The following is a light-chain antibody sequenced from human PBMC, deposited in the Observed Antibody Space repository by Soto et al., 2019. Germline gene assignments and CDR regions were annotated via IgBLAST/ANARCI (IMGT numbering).Light chain of an antibody. V-gene: IGLV1-51*02. J-gene: IGLJ1*01. CDR3: GTWNSSLTTYV. Sequence: QSVLTQPPSVSAAPGQKVTISCSGSSSDIGRNYVSWYQHLPGTAPKLLIYENNKRPSGIPDRLSGSKSGSSATLGITGLQTGDEADYYCGTWNSSLTTYVFGPGTKVPV. CDR2: ENN. CDR1: SSDIGRNY.